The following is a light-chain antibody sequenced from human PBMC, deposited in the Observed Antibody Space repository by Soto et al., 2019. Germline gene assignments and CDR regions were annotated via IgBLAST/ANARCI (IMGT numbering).Light chain of an antibody. J-gene: IGLJ1*01. CDR2: EVN. CDR1: SSDVGGYNY. Sequence: QSVLTQPPSASGSPGQSVTISCTGTSSDVGGYNYVSWYQQYPGKVPKLMVYEVNKRPSGVPDRLSGSKSGNTASLTVSGLQAEDEAEYYCTSYAGGNNVFGTGTKVTVL. CDR3: TSYAGGNNV. V-gene: IGLV2-8*01.